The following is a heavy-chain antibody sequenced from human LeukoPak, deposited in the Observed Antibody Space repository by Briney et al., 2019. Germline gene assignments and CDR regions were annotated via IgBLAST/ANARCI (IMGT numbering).Heavy chain of an antibody. CDR2: IIPIFGTA. Sequence: ASVKVSCKASGYTFTGYYMHWARQAPGQGLEWMGGIIPIFGTANYAQKFQGRVTITADKSTSTAYMELNSLRAEDTAVYYCAKDRWFRPFPDDWFDPWGRGTLVTVSS. CDR3: AKDRWFRPFPDDWFDP. J-gene: IGHJ5*02. CDR1: GYTFTGYY. V-gene: IGHV1-69*06. D-gene: IGHD2-15*01.